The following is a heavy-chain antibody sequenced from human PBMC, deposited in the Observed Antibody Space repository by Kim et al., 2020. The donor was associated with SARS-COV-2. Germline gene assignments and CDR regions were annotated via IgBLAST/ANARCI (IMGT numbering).Heavy chain of an antibody. CDR2: IYSGGGT. J-gene: IGHJ2*01. CDR3: ARASRIGQGDI. Sequence: GGSLRLSCAASGFTVSNNYMSWVRQAPGKGLEWVSVIYSGGGTYYIDSVKGRFTISRDNSKNTLYLQMNSLRAEDTAVYYCARASRIGQGDIWGRGTLVTVSS. V-gene: IGHV3-53*01. CDR1: GFTVSNNY. D-gene: IGHD2-15*01.